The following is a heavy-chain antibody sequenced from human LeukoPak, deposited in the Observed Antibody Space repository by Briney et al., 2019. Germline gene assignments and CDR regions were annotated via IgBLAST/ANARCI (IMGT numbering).Heavy chain of an antibody. CDR2: ISGSGGST. D-gene: IGHD4-17*01. CDR1: GFTFSSYG. V-gene: IGHV3-23*01. CDR3: ARGGYGAHMG. J-gene: IGHJ4*02. Sequence: GGSLRLSCAASGFTFSSYGMSWVRQAPGKGLEWVSAISGSGGSTYYADSVKGRFTISGDNAKNTVSLQMSSLRAEDTALYYCARGGYGAHMGWGQGTLVTVSS.